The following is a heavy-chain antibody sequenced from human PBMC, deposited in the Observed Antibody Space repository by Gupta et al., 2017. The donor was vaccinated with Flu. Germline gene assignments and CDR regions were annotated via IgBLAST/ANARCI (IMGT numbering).Heavy chain of an antibody. CDR2: IHHIGRT. CDR1: GDSISNRDFY. D-gene: IGHD1-14*01. CDR3: AARRKDLNWFDP. Sequence: QLQLQESGPGLVKPSETLSLTCTVSGDSISNRDFYWAWIRQPPGKGLECIGGIHHIGRTYYNPSLKSRVTMSVDTPKYQFSLKLSSVTAADTAVYYCAARRKDLNWFDPWGQGTLVTVSS. V-gene: IGHV4-39*01. J-gene: IGHJ5*02.